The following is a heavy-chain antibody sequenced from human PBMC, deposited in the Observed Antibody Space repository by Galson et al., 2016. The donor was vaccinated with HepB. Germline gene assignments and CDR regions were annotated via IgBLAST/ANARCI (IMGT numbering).Heavy chain of an antibody. D-gene: IGHD6-19*01. CDR1: GFTFNNYG. V-gene: IGHV3-30*18. Sequence: SLRLSCAASGFTFNNYGMHWVRQAPGKGLEWVAVISYDGNNKHYADSVKGRFTISRDSSNNPLYLQMNSLRSEDTAIYDCAKDLRGTSVWPNPFDYWGQGTLVTVSS. CDR3: AKDLRGTSVWPNPFDY. J-gene: IGHJ4*02. CDR2: ISYDGNNK.